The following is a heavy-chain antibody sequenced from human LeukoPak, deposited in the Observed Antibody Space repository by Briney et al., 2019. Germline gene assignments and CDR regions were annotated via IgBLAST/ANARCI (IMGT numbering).Heavy chain of an antibody. CDR2: INQDGSAQ. CDR1: GFTSGPSW. J-gene: IGHJ4*02. V-gene: IGHV3-7*01. Sequence: GGSLRLSCAVSGFTSGPSWVSWLRQAPGKGRECVAHINQDGSAQYYVDSVKGRFTISRDNAKSSLYLQMNSLRAEDTAVYYCARSARWGQGTLVTVSS. CDR3: ARSAR.